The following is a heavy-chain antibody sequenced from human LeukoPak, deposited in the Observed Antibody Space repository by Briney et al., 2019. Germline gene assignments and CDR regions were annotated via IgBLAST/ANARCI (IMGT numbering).Heavy chain of an antibody. CDR1: GYSISSGYY. D-gene: IGHD2-21*01. V-gene: IGHV4-61*01. Sequence: SETLSLTCTVSGYSISSGYYWGWIRQPPGKGLEWIGYIFYSGSTNYNPSLKSRVTVSVDTSRNQFSLKLSSVTAADTAVYYCARDVVGFDYWGQGTLVTVSS. CDR3: ARDVVGFDY. CDR2: IFYSGST. J-gene: IGHJ4*02.